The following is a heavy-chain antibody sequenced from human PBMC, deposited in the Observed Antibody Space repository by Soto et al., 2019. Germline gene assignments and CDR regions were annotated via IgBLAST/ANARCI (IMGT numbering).Heavy chain of an antibody. CDR1: GYTFTSHW. J-gene: IGHJ4*02. CDR2: IYPGDSET. Sequence: GESLKISCEVSGYTFTSHWIAWVRQMPGKGLEWMGIIYPGDSETRYSPSFQGQVTISADKSISTAYLQWSSLKASDTAMYYCRRRDYGDLDYWAQGPLVTVSS. D-gene: IGHD4-17*01. CDR3: RRRDYGDLDY. V-gene: IGHV5-51*01.